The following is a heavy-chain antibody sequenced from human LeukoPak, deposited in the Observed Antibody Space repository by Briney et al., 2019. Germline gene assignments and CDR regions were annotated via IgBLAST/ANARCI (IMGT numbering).Heavy chain of an antibody. D-gene: IGHD6-13*01. CDR3: AREGTYSSRNAFDI. V-gene: IGHV1-2*02. J-gene: IGHJ3*02. CDR1: GYTFTGYY. CDR2: INPNSGGT. Sequence: ASVKVSCKASGYTFTGYYMHWVRQAPGQGLEWMGWINPNSGGTNYAQKFQGRVTMTRDTSISTAYMELSRLRSDDTAVYYCAREGTYSSRNAFDIWGQGTMVTVSS.